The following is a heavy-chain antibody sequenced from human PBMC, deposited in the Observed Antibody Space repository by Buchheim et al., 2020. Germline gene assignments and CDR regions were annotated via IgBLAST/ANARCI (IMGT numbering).Heavy chain of an antibody. V-gene: IGHV3-74*03. Sequence: EVQLVESGGGLVQPGGSLRLSCAASGFTFRSYWMHWVRQAPGKGLVWVSRINSDVSSTTYADSVKGRFTISRDNAKNTLFLPMNSLRAEDTAVYYCARELRSGSYLIYGMDVWGQGTT. J-gene: IGHJ6*02. CDR3: ARELRSGSYLIYGMDV. CDR2: INSDVSST. CDR1: GFTFRSYW. D-gene: IGHD1-26*01.